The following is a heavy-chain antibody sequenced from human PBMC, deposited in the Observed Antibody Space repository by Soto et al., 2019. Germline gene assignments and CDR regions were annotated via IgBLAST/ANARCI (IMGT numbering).Heavy chain of an antibody. CDR1: GGSISSYY. D-gene: IGHD4-17*01. V-gene: IGHV4-59*01. J-gene: IGHJ3*02. CDR3: GRKMTTVTYDAFDI. Sequence: QVQLQESGPGLVKPSETLSLTCTVSGGSISSYYWSWIRQPPGKGLEWIGYIYYSGSTNYNPSLKRRVTTSVDTSKNQFSLKLSSVTAADTAVYYCGRKMTTVTYDAFDIWGQGTMVPVSS. CDR2: IYYSGST.